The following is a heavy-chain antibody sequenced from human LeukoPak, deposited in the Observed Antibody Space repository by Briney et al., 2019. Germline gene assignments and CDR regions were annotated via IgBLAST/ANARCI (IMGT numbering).Heavy chain of an antibody. D-gene: IGHD3-9*01. J-gene: IGHJ4*02. Sequence: ASVKVSCKTSGYTFTGYYIHWVRQAPGQGLEWMGWINPNSGGTNYAQKFQGRVTMTRDTSISTAYMELRSLRSDDTAVYYCARVLGNYDILTGYSRNFDYWGQGTLVTVSS. CDR2: INPNSGGT. V-gene: IGHV1-2*02. CDR3: ARVLGNYDILTGYSRNFDY. CDR1: GYTFTGYY.